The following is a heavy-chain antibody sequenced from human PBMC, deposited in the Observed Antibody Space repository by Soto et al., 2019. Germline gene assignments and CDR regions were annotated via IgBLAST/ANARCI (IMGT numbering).Heavy chain of an antibody. D-gene: IGHD2-21*02. J-gene: IGHJ6*01. CDR1: GGSFNSFA. V-gene: IGHV1-69*13. CDR2: IIPIFGAA. Sequence: SVKVSFKTSGGSFNSFAISWVRRAPGQGLEWMGGIIPIFGAASYGQRIQGRVTITADESTSTAFMELSSLRSEDTAVYYCATSGECGGDCYLYRMDVWGQGTPVTVSS. CDR3: ATSGECGGDCYLYRMDV.